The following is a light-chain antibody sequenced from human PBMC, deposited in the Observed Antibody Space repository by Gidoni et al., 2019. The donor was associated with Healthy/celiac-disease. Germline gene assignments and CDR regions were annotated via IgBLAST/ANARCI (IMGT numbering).Light chain of an antibody. J-gene: IGKJ3*01. CDR2: DAS. V-gene: IGKV3D-15*01. CDR1: QSVSSN. CDR3: QQYNNWPPFT. Sequence: EIVMTQSPATLSVSPGERATLSCRASQSVSSNLAWYQQKPGQDPRLLIYDASTRATGIPARFSGSGSGTEFTLTISSLQSEDFAVYYCQQYNNWPPFTFGPGTKVDIK.